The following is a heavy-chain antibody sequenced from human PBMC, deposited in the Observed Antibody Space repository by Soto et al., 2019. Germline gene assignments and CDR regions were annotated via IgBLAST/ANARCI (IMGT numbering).Heavy chain of an antibody. Sequence: EVQLLESGGGMVQPGGSLRISCVASGFGFSSYAISWVRQSPGKGLEWVSTTPATDDDTSYAHSVTGRFIVSRDNSKNTLSLLMRSLRAEDTALYYCAKVEDNTGWAVVDSWGQGTLVTVS. CDR3: AKVEDNTGWAVVDS. J-gene: IGHJ4*02. D-gene: IGHD6-19*01. CDR2: TPATDDDT. CDR1: GFGFSSYA. V-gene: IGHV3-23*01.